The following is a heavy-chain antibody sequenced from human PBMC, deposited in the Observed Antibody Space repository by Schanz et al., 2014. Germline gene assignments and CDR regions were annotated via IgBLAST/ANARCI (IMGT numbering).Heavy chain of an antibody. J-gene: IGHJ4*02. D-gene: IGHD3-10*01. CDR1: GFTFSGFW. V-gene: IGHV3-23*04. CDR2: ISDSGDTA. CDR3: AKYRGYYRVSGSYRELEY. Sequence: EVQLAESGGGLVQPGGSLRLSCAASGFTFSGFWMTWIRQPPGRGLEWVSLISDSGDTAYYADSVKGRFTISRDNSRNTLYLQMNSLRPEDTAVYYCAKYRGYYRVSGSYRELEYWGQGTLVTVSS.